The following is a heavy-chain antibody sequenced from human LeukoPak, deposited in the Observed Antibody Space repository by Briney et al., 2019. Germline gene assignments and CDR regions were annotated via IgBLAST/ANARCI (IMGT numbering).Heavy chain of an antibody. CDR1: GFSFSNYA. CDR2: ISASGGTT. J-gene: IGHJ4*02. CDR3: AKGTSGGSYYALGY. D-gene: IGHD1-26*01. Sequence: QPGGSLRLSCAASGFSFSNYAMSWARQAPGKGLEWGSDISASGGTTNYADSVKGRFTISRDNSNNMLYLQMNSLRAEDTAVYYCAKGTSGGSYYALGYWGQGTLVTVSS. V-gene: IGHV3-23*01.